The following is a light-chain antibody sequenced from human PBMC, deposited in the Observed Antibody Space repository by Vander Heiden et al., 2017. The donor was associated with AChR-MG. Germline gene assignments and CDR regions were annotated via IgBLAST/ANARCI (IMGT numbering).Light chain of an antibody. Sequence: DIVMTQSPDSLAVSLGERATINCKSSQSVLYNSNNKNYLAWYQQKPGQPPKLLIYWASTRESGVPDRFSGSGSGTDFTLTISSRQAEDVAVYYWQQDYSTHLFGHGTKVDIK. CDR1: QSVLYNSNNKNY. J-gene: IGKJ3*01. CDR2: WAS. V-gene: IGKV4-1*01. CDR3: QQDYSTHL.